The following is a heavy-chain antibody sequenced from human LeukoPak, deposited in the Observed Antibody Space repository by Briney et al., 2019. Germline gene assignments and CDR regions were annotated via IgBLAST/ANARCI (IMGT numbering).Heavy chain of an antibody. CDR2: IRSKTYGGTT. CDR3: ARAPPYDFWSGYYYFDK. Sequence: PGGSLRLSCTTSGFTFGDYAMTWVRQAPGEGLEWVGFIRSKTYGGTTQYAASVKGRFTISRDDSKSIAYLQMNSLRTEDTAVYYCARAPPYDFWSGYYYFDKWGQGTLVTVSS. V-gene: IGHV3-49*04. D-gene: IGHD3-3*01. CDR1: GFTFGDYA. J-gene: IGHJ4*02.